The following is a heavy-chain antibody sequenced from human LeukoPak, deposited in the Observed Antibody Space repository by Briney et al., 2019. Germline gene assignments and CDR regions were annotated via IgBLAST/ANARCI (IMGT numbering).Heavy chain of an antibody. V-gene: IGHV3-33*01. Sequence: GGSLRLSCVAPGYTFSANGMHWVRQAPGKGLEWVGMISYDGSDEYYADSVKGRFTISRDDSENTLYLQINSLRVEDTAVYYCARDFSGDYYFDYWGQGTLVTVSS. CDR3: ARDFSGDYYFDY. D-gene: IGHD7-27*01. CDR1: GYTFSANG. CDR2: ISYDGSDE. J-gene: IGHJ4*02.